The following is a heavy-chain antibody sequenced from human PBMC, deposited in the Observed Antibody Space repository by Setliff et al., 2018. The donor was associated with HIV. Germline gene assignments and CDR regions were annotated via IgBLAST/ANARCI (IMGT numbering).Heavy chain of an antibody. D-gene: IGHD3-16*01. V-gene: IGHV2-5*02. CDR1: GFSLSTGGVG. J-gene: IGHJ4*02. Sequence: SGPTLVNPTQTLTLTCTFSGFSLSTGGVGLGWLRQPPGKAPECLGIIYWDDNKRYTPSLQGRLTITKDTFRHQVVLTMTNMAPVDTGTYYCAHSRMGVSGWPVFDSWGQGTLVTVSS. CDR3: AHSRMGVSGWPVFDS. CDR2: IYWDDNK.